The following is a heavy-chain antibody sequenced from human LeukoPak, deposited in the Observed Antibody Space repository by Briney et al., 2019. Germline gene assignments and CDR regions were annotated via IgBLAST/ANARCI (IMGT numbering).Heavy chain of an antibody. D-gene: IGHD1-26*01. CDR1: GFTFSSYG. J-gene: IGHJ4*02. CDR2: ISGSGGST. Sequence: GGSLRLSCAASGFTFSSYGMSWVRQAPGKGLEWVSAISGSGGSTYYADSVKGRFTISRDNSKNTLYLQMNSLRAEDAAVYYCAKDDRELQIDYWGQGTLVTVSS. V-gene: IGHV3-23*01. CDR3: AKDDRELQIDY.